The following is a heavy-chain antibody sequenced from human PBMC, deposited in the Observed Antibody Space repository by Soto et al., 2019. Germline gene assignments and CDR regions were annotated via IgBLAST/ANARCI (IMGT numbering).Heavy chain of an antibody. J-gene: IGHJ5*02. CDR1: GGSISSLY. CDR3: ARFMGVSTRPSDYYFDP. D-gene: IGHD2-21*02. Sequence: QVQLQESGPGLVKPSETLSLTCTVSGGSISSLYWSWLRQSPGKGLEWIGYIYYRGTTNYNPSLKSRVTISVDTSKSQFSLKLSSVTAADTAVYYCARFMGVSTRPSDYYFDPWGQGTLVTVSS. V-gene: IGHV4-59*11. CDR2: IYYRGTT.